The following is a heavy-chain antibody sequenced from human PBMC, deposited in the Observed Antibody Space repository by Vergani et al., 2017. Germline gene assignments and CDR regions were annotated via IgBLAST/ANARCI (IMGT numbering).Heavy chain of an antibody. CDR2: ISYAGSNK. D-gene: IGHD3-10*01. J-gene: IGHJ3*02. Sequence: VQLLESGGGLVQPGRSLRLSCAASGFTFSSYGMHWVRQAPGKGLEWVAVISYAGSNKYYADSVKGRFTISRDNSKNTMYLQMNSLRAEDTAVYYCAKELRSYGSVSFDAFDIWGQGTMVTVSS. CDR1: GFTFSSYG. CDR3: AKELRSYGSVSFDAFDI. V-gene: IGHV3-30*18.